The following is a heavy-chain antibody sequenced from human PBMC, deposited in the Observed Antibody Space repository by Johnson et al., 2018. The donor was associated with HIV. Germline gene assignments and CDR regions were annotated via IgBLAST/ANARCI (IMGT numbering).Heavy chain of an antibody. Sequence: EVQLVESGGGVVQPGGSLRLSCAASGFTVSRNYMTWVRQAPGKGLEWVSVISGSGGGTYYADSVKGGLTISRDNSKNTRYFQMNSLRAEDTAVYYCAGGSGVLTGGDSDAFDIWGQGTMVTVSS. D-gene: IGHD4-17*01. CDR3: AGGSGVLTGGDSDAFDI. V-gene: IGHV3-66*01. J-gene: IGHJ3*02. CDR1: GFTVSRNY. CDR2: ISGSGGGT.